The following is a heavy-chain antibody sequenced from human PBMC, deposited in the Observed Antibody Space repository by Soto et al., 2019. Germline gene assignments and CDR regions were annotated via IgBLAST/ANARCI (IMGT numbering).Heavy chain of an antibody. CDR3: ARNYGGNSPVGY. CDR2: IYYSGST. V-gene: IGHV4-59*01. J-gene: IGHJ4*02. D-gene: IGHD4-17*01. CDR1: GGSISSYY. Sequence: PSETLSLTCTVSGGSISSYYWSWIRQPPGKGLEWIGYIYYSGSTNYNPSLKSRVTISVDTSKNQFSLKLSSGTAADTAVYYCARNYGGNSPVGYWGQGTLVTVSS.